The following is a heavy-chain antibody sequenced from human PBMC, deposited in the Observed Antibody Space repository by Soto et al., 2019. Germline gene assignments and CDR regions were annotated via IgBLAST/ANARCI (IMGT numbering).Heavy chain of an antibody. Sequence: QVQLQQWGAGLLKPSETLSLTCAVYGGSFSGYYWSWIRQPPGKGLEWIGEINHSGSTNYNPSLKSRVTISVDTSKNQFSLKLSSVTAADTAVYYCARQTWVSGYCSGGSCYGDYFDYWGQGTLVTVSS. CDR2: INHSGST. CDR1: GGSFSGYY. D-gene: IGHD2-15*01. J-gene: IGHJ4*02. CDR3: ARQTWVSGYCSGGSCYGDYFDY. V-gene: IGHV4-34*01.